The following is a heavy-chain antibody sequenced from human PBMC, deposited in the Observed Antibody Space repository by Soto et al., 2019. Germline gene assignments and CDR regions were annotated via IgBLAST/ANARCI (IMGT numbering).Heavy chain of an antibody. Sequence: ASVKVSCKASGYTFTSYSMHWVRQAPGQRLEWMGWINAGNGNTKYSQKFQGRVTITRDTSASTAYMELSSLRSEDTAVYCCAREQWLVNAFDIWGQGTMVTVSS. CDR1: GYTFTSYS. CDR3: AREQWLVNAFDI. CDR2: INAGNGNT. J-gene: IGHJ3*02. D-gene: IGHD6-19*01. V-gene: IGHV1-3*01.